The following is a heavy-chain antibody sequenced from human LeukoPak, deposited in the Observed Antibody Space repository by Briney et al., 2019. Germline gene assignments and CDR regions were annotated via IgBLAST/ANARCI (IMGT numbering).Heavy chain of an antibody. CDR2: IYYSGST. J-gene: IGHJ4*02. CDR1: GGSVSSSSYY. V-gene: IGHV4-39*01. Sequence: SETLSLTCTVSGGSVSSSSYYWGRIRQPPGKGLEWIGSIYYSGSTYYNPSLKSRVTISVDTSKNQFSLKLSSVTAADTAVYYCARPLRGAAAGPDFDYWGQGTLVTVSS. D-gene: IGHD6-13*01. CDR3: ARPLRGAAAGPDFDY.